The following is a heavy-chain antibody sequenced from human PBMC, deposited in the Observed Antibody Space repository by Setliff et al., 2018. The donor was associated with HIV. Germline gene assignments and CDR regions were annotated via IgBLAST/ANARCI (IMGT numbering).Heavy chain of an antibody. V-gene: IGHV4-38-2*01. CDR2: VYHSGTT. J-gene: IGHJ5*02. CDR1: GYSISTAYY. CDR3: ARVITMVWTTFDP. Sequence: SETLSLTCAVSGYSISTAYYWGWIRQPPGKGLEWIGSVYHSGTTYYNPSLKSRVTISVDMSKNHFSLELRSVTAADTAVYYCARVITMVWTTFDPWGQGTLVTVSS. D-gene: IGHD3-10*01.